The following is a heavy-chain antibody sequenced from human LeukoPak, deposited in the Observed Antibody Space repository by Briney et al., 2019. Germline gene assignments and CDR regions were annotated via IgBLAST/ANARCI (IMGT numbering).Heavy chain of an antibody. J-gene: IGHJ4*02. D-gene: IGHD6-13*01. V-gene: IGHV4-34*01. CDR2: INHSGST. CDR1: GGSLSGYY. CDR3: ARERAAAVDY. Sequence: SETLSLTCGVYGGSLSGYYWSWIRQPPGKGLEWIGEINHSGSTNYNPSLKSRVTISVDTSKNQFSLKLSSVTAADTAVYYCARERAAAVDYWGQGTLVTVSS.